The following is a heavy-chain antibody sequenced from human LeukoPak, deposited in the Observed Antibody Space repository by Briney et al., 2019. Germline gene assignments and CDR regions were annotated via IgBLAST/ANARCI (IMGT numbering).Heavy chain of an antibody. CDR3: AKIGGIVVVPARIFDY. Sequence: GGSLRLSCAASGFTFSSYAMSWVRQAPGKGLEWVSAISGSGGSTYYADSVKGRFTISRDNSKNTLYLQMNSLRAEDTAVYYCAKIGGIVVVPARIFDYWGQGTLVTVSS. CDR1: GFTFSSYA. J-gene: IGHJ4*02. V-gene: IGHV3-23*01. CDR2: ISGSGGST. D-gene: IGHD2-2*01.